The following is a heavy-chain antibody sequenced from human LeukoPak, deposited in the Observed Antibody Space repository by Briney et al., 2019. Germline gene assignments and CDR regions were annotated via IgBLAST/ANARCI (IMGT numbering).Heavy chain of an antibody. CDR2: IKEDVSRE. CDR3: ARDSPGYGAYVS. D-gene: IGHD5-12*01. V-gene: IGHV3-7*01. CDR1: GFTFSTYW. Sequence: PGRSLRLSCAASGFTFSTYWMTWVRQAPGKGLEWVANIKEDVSREYYVDSVKGRFTISRDNAKNTLYLQMDSLTAEDTAVYYCARDSPGYGAYVSWGQGTLVSVSS. J-gene: IGHJ1*01.